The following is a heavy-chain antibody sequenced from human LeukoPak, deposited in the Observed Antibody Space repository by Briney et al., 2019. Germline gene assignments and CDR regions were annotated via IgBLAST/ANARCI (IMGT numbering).Heavy chain of an antibody. V-gene: IGHV3-11*01. D-gene: IGHD3-22*01. CDR3: ARERYYYDSSGYYDYYFDY. Sequence: GGSLRLSCAASGFTFSDYYMSWIRPAPGKGLEWVSYISSSGSTIYYADSVKGRFTISRDNAKNSLYLQMNSLRAEDTAVYYCARERYYYDSSGYYDYYFDYWGQGTLVTVSS. CDR2: ISSSGSTI. CDR1: GFTFSDYY. J-gene: IGHJ4*02.